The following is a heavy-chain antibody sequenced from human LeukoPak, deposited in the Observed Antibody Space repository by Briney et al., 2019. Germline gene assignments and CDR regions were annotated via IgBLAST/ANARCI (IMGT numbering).Heavy chain of an antibody. J-gene: IGHJ4*02. Sequence: GGSLRLSCAASGLTFSIYTMSWVRQTPGKGLGWVSAISSSGTSTYYADSVKGRFTISRDISKNTLYLQMNSLRAEDTAVYYCARNEYSSSWYYFDYWGQGTLVTVSS. CDR3: ARNEYSSSWYYFDY. D-gene: IGHD6-13*01. CDR2: ISSSGTST. V-gene: IGHV3-23*01. CDR1: GLTFSIYT.